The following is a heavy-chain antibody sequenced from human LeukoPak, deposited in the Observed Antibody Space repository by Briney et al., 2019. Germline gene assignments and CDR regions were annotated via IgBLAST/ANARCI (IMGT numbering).Heavy chain of an antibody. V-gene: IGHV3-23*01. CDR2: ISISGGST. J-gene: IGHJ4*02. Sequence: GGSLRLSCAASGFTFNTYAMSWVRQAPGKGLEWVSGISISGGSTYYADSVKGRFTISRDNSKNTLYLQMNTLRAEDTAVYYCAKSNRITMRVDSYFDYWGQGTLVTVSS. D-gene: IGHD3-22*01. CDR1: GFTFNTYA. CDR3: AKSNRITMRVDSYFDY.